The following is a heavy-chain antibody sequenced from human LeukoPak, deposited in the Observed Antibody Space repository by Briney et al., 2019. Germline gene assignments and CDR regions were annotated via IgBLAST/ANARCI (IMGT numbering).Heavy chain of an antibody. Sequence: GASVKVSCKASGYTFTSYDINWVRQATGQGLEWMGWMNPNSGNTGYAQKFQGRVTMTRNTSISTAYMELSSLGSEDTAVYYCATSAKTDYYYYYGMDVWGQGTTVTVSS. CDR1: GYTFTSYD. CDR3: ATSAKTDYYYYYGMDV. V-gene: IGHV1-8*01. CDR2: MNPNSGNT. D-gene: IGHD1-1*01. J-gene: IGHJ6*02.